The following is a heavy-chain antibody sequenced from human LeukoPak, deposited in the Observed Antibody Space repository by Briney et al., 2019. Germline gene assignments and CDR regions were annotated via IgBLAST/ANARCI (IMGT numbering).Heavy chain of an antibody. CDR2: IIPIFGTA. CDR3: ARGVRGYYDSIPYFGY. CDR1: GGTFSSYA. D-gene: IGHD3-22*01. J-gene: IGHJ4*02. V-gene: IGHV1-69*13. Sequence: ASVKVSCKASGGTFSSYAISWVRQAPGQGLEWMGGIIPIFGTANYAQKFQGRVTITADESTSTAYMELSSLRSEDTAVYYCARGVRGYYDSIPYFGYWGQGTLVTVSS.